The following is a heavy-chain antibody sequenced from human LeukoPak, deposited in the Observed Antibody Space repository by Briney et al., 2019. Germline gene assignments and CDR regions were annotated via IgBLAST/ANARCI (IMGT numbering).Heavy chain of an antibody. CDR3: ATLSSSRDY. CDR2: MNPNSGNT. D-gene: IGHD6-13*01. CDR1: GYTLTELS. Sequence: ASVKVSCKVSGYTLTELSMHWVRQATGQGLEWMGWMNPNSGNTGYAQKFQGRVTMTRNTSISTAYMELSSLRSEDTAVYYCATLSSSRDYWGQGTLVTVSS. V-gene: IGHV1-8*01. J-gene: IGHJ4*02.